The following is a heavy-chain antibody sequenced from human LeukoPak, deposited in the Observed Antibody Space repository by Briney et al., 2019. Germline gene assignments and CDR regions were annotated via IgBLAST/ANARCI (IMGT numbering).Heavy chain of an antibody. D-gene: IGHD1-26*01. CDR3: ARASLSGSYLYYYYYYMDV. Sequence: GGSLRLSCAASGFTFSSHGMHWVRQAPGKGLEWVAFIRYDGSNKYYADSVKGRFTISRDNAKNSLYLQMNSLRAEDTALYYCARASLSGSYLYYYYYYMDVWGNGTTVTVSS. J-gene: IGHJ6*03. CDR1: GFTFSSHG. CDR2: IRYDGSNK. V-gene: IGHV3-30*02.